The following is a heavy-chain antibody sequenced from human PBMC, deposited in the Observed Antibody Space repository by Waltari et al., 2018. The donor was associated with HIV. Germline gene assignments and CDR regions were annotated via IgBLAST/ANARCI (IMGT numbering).Heavy chain of an antibody. V-gene: IGHV3-15*01. D-gene: IGHD3-10*01. CDR2: IKTKGEGGAT. CDR3: TSEEDYGSGSHFDY. CDR1: GFTLNSVW. Sequence: EVQLVESGGDLLKTGGCFRLSCAASGFTLNSVWMSWVRQGPGKGREWVGRIKTKGEGGATDYAAAVKGRFTNSRDDSKNTVYLQMNSLKIEDTAVYYCTSEEDYGSGSHFDYWGQGTLVTVSS. J-gene: IGHJ4*02.